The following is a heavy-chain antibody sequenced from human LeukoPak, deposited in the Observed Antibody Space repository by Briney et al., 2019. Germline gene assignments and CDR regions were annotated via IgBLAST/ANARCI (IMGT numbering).Heavy chain of an antibody. CDR1: GFTFSNYW. CDR2: IRSDGGYT. Sequence: GGSLSLSCAASGFTFSNYWMHWVRQAPGKGLVWVSRIRSDGGYTIYADSVKGRLTISRDNAKNTLYLQMNNLRAGDTGVYYCARGEASYSDYWGQGTLVTVSS. V-gene: IGHV3-74*01. CDR3: ARGEASYSDY. J-gene: IGHJ4*02.